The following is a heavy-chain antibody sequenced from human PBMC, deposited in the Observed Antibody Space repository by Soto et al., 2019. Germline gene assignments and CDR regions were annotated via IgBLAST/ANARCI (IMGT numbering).Heavy chain of an antibody. D-gene: IGHD3-22*01. J-gene: IGHJ4*02. V-gene: IGHV3-33*01. CDR2: IWYDGSNK. CDR3: ARDYYDSSGYYPPAPHFDY. Sequence: GGSLRLSCAASGFTFSSYGMHWVRQAPGKGLEWVAVIWYDGSNKYYADSVKGRFTISRDNSKNTLYLQMNSLRAEDTAVYYCARDYYDSSGYYPPAPHFDYWGQGTLVTVSS. CDR1: GFTFSSYG.